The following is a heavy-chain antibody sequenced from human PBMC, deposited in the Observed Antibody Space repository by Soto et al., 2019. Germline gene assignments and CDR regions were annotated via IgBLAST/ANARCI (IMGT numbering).Heavy chain of an antibody. J-gene: IGHJ6*02. CDR3: ARLYIVGTTMSYSMDV. V-gene: IGHV1-18*01. CDR1: GYNFTRFG. Sequence: ASVKVSCKSSGYNFTRFGISWVRQAPGQGLEWMGWISTYNGNTNYAQRLQGRVTMTTDTSTNTAYMELRSLRSDDTAVYYCARLYIVGTTMSYSMDVWGQGTTVTVSS. D-gene: IGHD1-26*01. CDR2: ISTYNGNT.